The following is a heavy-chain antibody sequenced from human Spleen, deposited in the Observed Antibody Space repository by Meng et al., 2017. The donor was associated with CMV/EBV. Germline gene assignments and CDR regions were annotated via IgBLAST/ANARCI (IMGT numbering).Heavy chain of an antibody. Sequence: ELPVQPGDAGNKAGASLKVSCKASGYTFTSYYMHWVRQAPGQGLEWMGIINPSGGSTSYAQKFQGRVTMTRDTSTSTVYMELSSLRSEDTAVYYCARVAAADTAMVGFDYWGQGTLVTVSS. D-gene: IGHD5-18*01. CDR3: ARVAAADTAMVGFDY. V-gene: IGHV1-46*01. CDR2: INPSGGST. CDR1: GYTFTSYY. J-gene: IGHJ4*02.